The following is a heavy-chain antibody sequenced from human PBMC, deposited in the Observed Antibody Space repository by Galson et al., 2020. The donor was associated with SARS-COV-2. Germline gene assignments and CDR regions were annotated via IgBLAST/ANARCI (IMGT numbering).Heavy chain of an antibody. D-gene: IGHD3-9*01. CDR3: ARESVTYYDILTGYPYYFDY. CDR1: GFTFSSYA. V-gene: IGHV3-30*04. CDR2: ISYDGSNK. Sequence: GGSLRISCAASGFTFSSYAMHWVRQAPGKGLEWVAVISYDGSNKYYADSVKGRFTISRDNSKNTLYLQMNSLRAEDTAVYYCARESVTYYDILTGYPYYFDYWGQGTLVTVSS. J-gene: IGHJ4*02.